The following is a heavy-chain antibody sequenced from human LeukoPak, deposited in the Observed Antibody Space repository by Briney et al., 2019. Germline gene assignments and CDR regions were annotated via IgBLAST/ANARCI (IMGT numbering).Heavy chain of an antibody. V-gene: IGHV1-24*01. J-gene: IGHJ4*02. CDR2: FDPEDGET. CDR1: GHTLTELS. D-gene: IGHD1-26*01. CDR3: ATPQWELHLFDY. Sequence: GASVKVSCKVSGHTLTELSIHWVRQAPGKGLEWMGGFDPEDGETIYAQKFKGRVTMTEDTSTDTAYMELRSLTSEDTAIYYCATPQWELHLFDYWGQGTLVTVSS.